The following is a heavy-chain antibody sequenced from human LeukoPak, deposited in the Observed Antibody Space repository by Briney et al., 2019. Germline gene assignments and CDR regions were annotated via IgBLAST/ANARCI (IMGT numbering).Heavy chain of an antibody. CDR1: GFTFSSYA. Sequence: PGGSLRLSCAASGFTFSSYAMSWVRQAPGKGLEWVSAISGSGGGTYYADSVKGRFTISRDNSKNTLYLQMNSLRAEDTAVYYCAKAGLYCSGGSCYAEGFDPWGQGTLVTVSS. V-gene: IGHV3-23*01. CDR3: AKAGLYCSGGSCYAEGFDP. D-gene: IGHD2-15*01. J-gene: IGHJ5*02. CDR2: ISGSGGGT.